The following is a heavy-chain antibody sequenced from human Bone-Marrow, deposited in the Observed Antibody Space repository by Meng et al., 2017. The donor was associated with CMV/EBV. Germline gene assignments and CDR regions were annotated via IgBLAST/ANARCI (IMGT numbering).Heavy chain of an antibody. J-gene: IGHJ5*02. D-gene: IGHD5-18*01. CDR1: GFTFSSYS. Sequence: SGFTFSSYSMNWVRQAPGKGLEWVSSISSSSSYIYYADSGKGRFTISRDNAKNSLYLQMNSLRAEDTAVYYCARDANSYGYGWFDPWGQGTLVTVSS. V-gene: IGHV3-21*01. CDR2: ISSSSSYI. CDR3: ARDANSYGYGWFDP.